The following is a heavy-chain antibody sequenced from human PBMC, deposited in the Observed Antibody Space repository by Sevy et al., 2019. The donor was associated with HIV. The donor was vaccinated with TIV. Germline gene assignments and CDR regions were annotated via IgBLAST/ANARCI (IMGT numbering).Heavy chain of an antibody. J-gene: IGHJ4*02. D-gene: IGHD6-13*01. Sequence: GGSLRLSCAASGFTFSDYPIHWVRQAPAKGLEWVAVISSYGNNKYYVDSVRGRFTISRDNSKNTLYLHMNSLRAEDTAVYYCARDPAAAGTNYFDYWGQGTLVTVSS. V-gene: IGHV3-30-3*01. CDR2: ISSYGNNK. CDR1: GFTFSDYP. CDR3: ARDPAAAGTNYFDY.